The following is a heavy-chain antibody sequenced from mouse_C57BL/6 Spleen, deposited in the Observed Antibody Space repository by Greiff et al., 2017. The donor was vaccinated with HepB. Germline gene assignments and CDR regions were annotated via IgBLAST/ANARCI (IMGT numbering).Heavy chain of an antibody. CDR3: AKKIYYPTGDYFDY. D-gene: IGHD2-1*01. J-gene: IGHJ2*01. V-gene: IGHV1-22*01. CDR2: INPNNGGT. Sequence: EVQLQQSGPELVKPGASVKMSCKASGYTFTDYNMHWVKQSHGKSLEWIGYINPNNGGTSYNQKFKGKATLTVNKSSSTAYMELRSLTSEGSAVYYCAKKIYYPTGDYFDYWGQGTTLTVSS. CDR1: GYTFTDYN.